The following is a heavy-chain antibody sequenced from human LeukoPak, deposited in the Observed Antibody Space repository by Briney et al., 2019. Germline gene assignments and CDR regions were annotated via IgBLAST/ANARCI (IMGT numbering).Heavy chain of an antibody. CDR1: GFTFSDYY. CDR2: ISSSGSTI. D-gene: IGHD1-26*01. Sequence: PGGSLRLSCAASGFTFSDYYMSWIRQAPGKGLEWVSYISSSGSTIYYADSVKGRFTTSRDNAKNSLYLQMNSLRAEDTAVYYCARENSGSYPSIYDETYYFDYWGQGTLVTVSS. J-gene: IGHJ4*02. V-gene: IGHV3-11*04. CDR3: ARENSGSYPSIYDETYYFDY.